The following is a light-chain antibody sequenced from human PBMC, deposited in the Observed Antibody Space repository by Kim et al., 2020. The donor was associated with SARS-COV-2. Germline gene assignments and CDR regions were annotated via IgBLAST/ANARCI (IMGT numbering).Light chain of an antibody. Sequence: SGSPGQTACITCSGDKLGDKYACWYQQKPGQSPVLVIYQDSKRPSGIPERFSGSDSGNTATLTIGGTQAMDEADYYCQAWDSSTEVFGTGTKVTVL. V-gene: IGLV3-1*01. CDR2: QDS. CDR3: QAWDSSTEV. CDR1: KLGDKY. J-gene: IGLJ1*01.